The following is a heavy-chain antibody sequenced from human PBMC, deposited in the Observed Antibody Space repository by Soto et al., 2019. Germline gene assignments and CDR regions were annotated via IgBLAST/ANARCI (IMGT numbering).Heavy chain of an antibody. Sequence: ASVKVSCKASGYTFTSYGISWVRQAPGQGLEWMGWISAYNGNTNYAQKLQGRVTMTTDTSTSTAYMELRSLRSDDTAVYYCAREHGSGSYYYYYGMDVWGQGTTGTVSS. V-gene: IGHV1-18*01. J-gene: IGHJ6*02. D-gene: IGHD3-10*01. CDR3: AREHGSGSYYYYYGMDV. CDR2: ISAYNGNT. CDR1: GYTFTSYG.